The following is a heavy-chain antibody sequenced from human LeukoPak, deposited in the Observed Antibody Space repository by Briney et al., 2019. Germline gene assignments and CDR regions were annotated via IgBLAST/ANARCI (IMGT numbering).Heavy chain of an antibody. CDR2: IWYDGSNK. Sequence: PGGSLRLSCAASGFTFSSYGMHWVRQAPGKGLEWVAVIWYDGSNKYYADSVKGRFTISRDNSKNTLHLQMNSLRAEDTAVYYCASRGDTSGYYYFDYWGQGTLVTVSS. CDR1: GFTFSSYG. J-gene: IGHJ4*02. D-gene: IGHD3-22*01. CDR3: ASRGDTSGYYYFDY. V-gene: IGHV3-33*01.